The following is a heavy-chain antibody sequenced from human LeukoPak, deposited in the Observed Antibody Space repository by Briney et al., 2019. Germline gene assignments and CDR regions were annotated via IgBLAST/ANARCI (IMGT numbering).Heavy chain of an antibody. CDR1: GGSISSYY. V-gene: IGHV4-59*01. J-gene: IGHJ6*03. CDR3: ARDSVDTASYHYYMDV. D-gene: IGHD5-18*01. Sequence: SETLSLTCTVSGGSISSYYWSWIRQPPGKGLEWIGYIYYSGNTNYNPSLKSRVTISVDTSKNQFSLKLSSVTAADTAVYYCARDSVDTASYHYYMDVWGKGTTVTVCS. CDR2: IYYSGNT.